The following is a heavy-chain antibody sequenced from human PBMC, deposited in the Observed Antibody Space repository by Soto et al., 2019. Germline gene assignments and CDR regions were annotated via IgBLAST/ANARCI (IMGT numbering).Heavy chain of an antibody. CDR2: IIPIFGTA. V-gene: IGHV1-69*06. D-gene: IGHD3-22*01. J-gene: IGHJ4*02. CDR1: GGTFSSYA. CDR3: ARERVYDSSGHYYAAGFEY. Sequence: ASLKVSCKASGGTFSSYAISWVRQAPGQGLEWMGGIIPIFGTANYAQKFQGRVTITADKSTSKAYTELSSLRSEDTAVYYCARERVYDSSGHYYAAGFEYWGQGTLVTVSS.